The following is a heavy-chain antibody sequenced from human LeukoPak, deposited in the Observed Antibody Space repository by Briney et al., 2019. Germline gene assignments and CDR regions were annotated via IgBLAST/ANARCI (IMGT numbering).Heavy chain of an antibody. CDR3: ARYRDDYVWGSYRYAWDY. V-gene: IGHV4-34*01. J-gene: IGHJ4*02. D-gene: IGHD3-16*02. Sequence: PSETLSLTCAVYGGSFSGYYWSWIRQPPGKGLEWIGSIYYSGSTYYNPSLKSRVTISVDTSKNQFSLKLSSVTAADTAVYYCARYRDDYVWGSYRYAWDYWGQGTLVTVSS. CDR1: GGSFSGYY. CDR2: IYYSGST.